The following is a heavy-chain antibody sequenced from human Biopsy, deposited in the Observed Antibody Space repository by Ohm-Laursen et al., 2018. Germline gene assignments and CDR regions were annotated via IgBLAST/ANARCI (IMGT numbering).Heavy chain of an antibody. CDR2: ISRSSSTI. CDR1: GFTFSNYS. D-gene: IGHD3-16*01. Sequence: SLRLSCAAAGFTFSNYSMNWVRQAPGKGLEWVSYISRSSSTIRYTDSVKGRFTISRDNAKNSLYLQMNSLRAEDTAVYYCAGVRGDYYYGMDVWGQGTTVTVS. J-gene: IGHJ6*02. CDR3: AGVRGDYYYGMDV. V-gene: IGHV3-48*01.